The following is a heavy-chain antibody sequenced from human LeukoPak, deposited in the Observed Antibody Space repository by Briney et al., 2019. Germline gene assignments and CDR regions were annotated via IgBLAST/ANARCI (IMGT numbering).Heavy chain of an antibody. J-gene: IGHJ4*02. V-gene: IGHV4-59*01. D-gene: IGHD2-15*01. Sequence: SETLSLTCTVSGGSISSYYWSWIRQPPGKGLEWIGYIYYSGSTNYNPSLKSRVTISVDTPGNQFSLKLSSVTAADTAVYYCASGECSGGSCYALAGYWGQGTLVTVSS. CDR2: IYYSGST. CDR1: GGSISSYY. CDR3: ASGECSGGSCYALAGY.